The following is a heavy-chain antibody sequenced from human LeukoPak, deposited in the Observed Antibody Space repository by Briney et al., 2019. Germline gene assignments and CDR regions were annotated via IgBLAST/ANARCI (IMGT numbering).Heavy chain of an antibody. V-gene: IGHV3-64*01. CDR1: GFTFSSYA. CDR2: ISSNGGST. Sequence: GGSLRLSCAASGFTFSSYAMHWVRQAPGKGLEYVSAISSNGGSTYYANSVKGRFTISRDNSKNTLCLQMNSLRPEDTAVYYCARAHLSSSSTDYMDVWGKGTTVTVSS. CDR3: ARAHLSSSSTDYMDV. D-gene: IGHD6-6*01. J-gene: IGHJ6*03.